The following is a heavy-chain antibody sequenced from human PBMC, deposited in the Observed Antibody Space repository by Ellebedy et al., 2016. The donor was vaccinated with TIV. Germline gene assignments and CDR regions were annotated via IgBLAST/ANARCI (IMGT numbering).Heavy chain of an antibody. CDR1: GYTFSNYY. Sequence: AASVKVSCKASGYTFSNYYMHWVRQAPGQGLEWLGIINPSGGSTTYAQNLQGRVTMTRDTSTTTVYMELSSLRSEDTAVYYCARGVNHGGNSEAFDIWGQGTMVTVSS. CDR2: INPSGGST. J-gene: IGHJ3*02. CDR3: ARGVNHGGNSEAFDI. V-gene: IGHV1-46*04. D-gene: IGHD4-23*01.